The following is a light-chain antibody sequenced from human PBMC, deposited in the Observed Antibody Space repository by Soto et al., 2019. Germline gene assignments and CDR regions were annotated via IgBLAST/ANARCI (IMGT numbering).Light chain of an antibody. J-gene: IGLJ2*01. V-gene: IGLV1-40*01. CDR1: SSNIGAGYD. CDR3: QYYDSSLSGFVV. CDR2: GNS. Sequence: QSVLTQPPSVSGAPGQRVTISCTGSSSNIGAGYDVNWYQQLPGTAPKLLIYGNSNRPSEVPDRFSGSKSVTSASLAITGLQAEDEADYYCQYYDSSLSGFVVFGGGTKLTVL.